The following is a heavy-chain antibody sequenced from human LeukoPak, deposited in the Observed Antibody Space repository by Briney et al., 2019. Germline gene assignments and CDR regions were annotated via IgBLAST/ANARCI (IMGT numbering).Heavy chain of an antibody. Sequence: ASVKVSCKASGYTFTGYYMHWVRQAPGQGLEWMGWINPNSGGTNYAEKFQGRVTMTRDTSISTAYMELMRLRSDDTAVYYCASSYESSSFPDYWGQGTLVTVSS. J-gene: IGHJ4*02. CDR3: ASSYESSSFPDY. CDR1: GYTFTGYY. D-gene: IGHD3-22*01. V-gene: IGHV1-2*02. CDR2: INPNSGGT.